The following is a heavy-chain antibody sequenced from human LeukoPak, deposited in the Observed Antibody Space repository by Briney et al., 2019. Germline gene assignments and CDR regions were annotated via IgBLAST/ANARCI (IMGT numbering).Heavy chain of an antibody. Sequence: GRCLRPSCAASGFTFSSYSMNSVRQAPGKGLEWVSSISSSSSYIYYADSVKGRFTISRDNAKNSLYLQMNSLRAEDTAVYFCARAGIAVAGFDYWGQGTLVTVSS. CDR1: GFTFSSYS. CDR3: ARAGIAVAGFDY. J-gene: IGHJ4*02. D-gene: IGHD6-19*01. CDR2: ISSSSSYI. V-gene: IGHV3-21*01.